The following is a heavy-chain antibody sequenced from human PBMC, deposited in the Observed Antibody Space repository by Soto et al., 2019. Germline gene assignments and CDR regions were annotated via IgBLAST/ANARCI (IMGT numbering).Heavy chain of an antibody. Sequence: GASLRLSCAASGLTFSSYWMQCVRQAPGKGLVWVSRISTDGSVTTYADSVKGRFTISRDNAKNTLYLQMNSLRSDDTAVYYCARGGYYDSSGHYCDPWGQGTLVTVSS. CDR2: ISTDGSVT. CDR3: ARGGYYDSSGHYCDP. CDR1: GLTFSSYW. D-gene: IGHD3-22*01. V-gene: IGHV3-74*01. J-gene: IGHJ5*02.